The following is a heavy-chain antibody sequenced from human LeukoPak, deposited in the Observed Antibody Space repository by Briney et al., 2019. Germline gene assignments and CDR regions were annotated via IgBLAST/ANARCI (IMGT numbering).Heavy chain of an antibody. CDR1: GGTFSSYA. CDR2: IIPILGIA. J-gene: IGHJ4*02. V-gene: IGHV1-69*04. D-gene: IGHD3/OR15-3a*01. CDR3: AKDQGQGIWTDLTY. Sequence: SVKVSCKASGGTFSSYAISWVRQAPGQGLEWMGRIIPILGIANYAQKFQGRVTIAADKSTSTAYMELSSLRSEDTAVYYCAKDQGQGIWTDLTYWGRGTLVTVSS.